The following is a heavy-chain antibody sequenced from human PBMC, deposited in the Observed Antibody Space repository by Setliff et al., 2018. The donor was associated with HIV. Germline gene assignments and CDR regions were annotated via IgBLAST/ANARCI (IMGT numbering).Heavy chain of an antibody. CDR1: GYSFSGYY. D-gene: IGHD2-21*01. CDR2: IKPNNGET. CDR3: ARDLGIVIPFDH. J-gene: IGHJ4*02. Sequence: RASVKVSCKASGYSFSGYYMHWLREAPGQGLEWMGRIKPNNGETDYAQKFQGRVTLTSDTYTSTGYMELTRLTSDDTAVYYCARDLGIVIPFDHWGQGTLVTVSS. V-gene: IGHV1-2*06.